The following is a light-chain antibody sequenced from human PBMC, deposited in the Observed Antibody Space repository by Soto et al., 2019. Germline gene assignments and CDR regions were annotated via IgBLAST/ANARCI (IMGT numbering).Light chain of an antibody. CDR3: QQYHQWPLT. V-gene: IGKV3-15*01. CDR2: AAS. J-gene: IGKJ1*01. Sequence: DIVMTQSPATVPVSPGEISTLSCRASQSVSTYLAWYQQKPGQAPRLLIYAASNRATGIPGRFSGSGSGTEFTLTISSLQSEDFAVYSCQQYHQWPLTFGQGTKVDIK. CDR1: QSVSTY.